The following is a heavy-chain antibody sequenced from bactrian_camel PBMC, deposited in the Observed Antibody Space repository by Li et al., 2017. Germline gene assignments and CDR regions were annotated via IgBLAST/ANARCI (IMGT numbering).Heavy chain of an antibody. Sequence: HVQLVESGGGSVQAGGSLTLSCAISGNPYNAFYMAWFRQAPGKGREGVAGLYRVTNSSHYADSVKGRFTIALDNAKSTLYLQMNSLKTGDTAMYYCAVRLNSGCPLNWEDFHAWGQGTQVTVS. J-gene: IGHJ4*01. D-gene: IGHD3*01. CDR3: AVRLNSGCPLNWEDFHA. V-gene: IGHV3-2*01. CDR2: LYRVTNSS. CDR1: GNPYNAFY.